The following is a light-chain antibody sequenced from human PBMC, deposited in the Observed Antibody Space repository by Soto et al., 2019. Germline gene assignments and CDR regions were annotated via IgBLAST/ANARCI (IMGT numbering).Light chain of an antibody. CDR3: CSYTGSGTLWV. V-gene: IGLV2-23*01. Sequence: SALTQPASVSGSPGQSITISCSGASSDVGSLQFVAWYQQHPGKAPKVVIYEDSKRPSGISFRFSGSTSGNTASLTISGLQPDDESHYYCCSYTGSGTLWVFGGGTKVTVL. CDR2: EDS. J-gene: IGLJ3*02. CDR1: SSDVGSLQF.